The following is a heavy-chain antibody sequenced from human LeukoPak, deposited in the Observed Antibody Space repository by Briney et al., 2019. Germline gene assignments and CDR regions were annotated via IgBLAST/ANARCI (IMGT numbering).Heavy chain of an antibody. CDR2: VSYDGSDK. V-gene: IGHV3-30*03. D-gene: IGHD3-10*01. Sequence: GGSLRLSCAASGFTFSNYGMLWVRQAPGKGLDWVAVVSYDGSDKHYADSVKGRFTISRDNANNSLYLQMNGLRDEDTAVYYCARGYYGSGSYFLDFCGQGTLVTVSS. CDR1: GFTFSNYG. J-gene: IGHJ4*02. CDR3: ARGYYGSGSYFLDF.